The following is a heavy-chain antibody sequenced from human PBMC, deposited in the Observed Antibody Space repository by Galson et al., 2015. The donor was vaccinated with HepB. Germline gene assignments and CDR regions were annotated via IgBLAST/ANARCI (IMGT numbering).Heavy chain of an antibody. V-gene: IGHV3-33*06. Sequence: SLRLSCAASGFTFSSYGMHWVRQAPGKGLEWVAVIWYDGSTKYSADSVKGRFTFSRDNSKNTVYLQMSSLRAEDTAVYYCAKDGRGSYSSGSYFDYWGQGTLVTVSS. CDR3: AKDGRGSYSSGSYFDY. CDR1: GFTFSSYG. CDR2: IWYDGSTK. J-gene: IGHJ4*02. D-gene: IGHD6-19*01.